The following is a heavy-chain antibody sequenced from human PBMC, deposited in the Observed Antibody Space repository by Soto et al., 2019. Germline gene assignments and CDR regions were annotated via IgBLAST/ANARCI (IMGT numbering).Heavy chain of an antibody. CDR1: GGSISSYY. V-gene: IGHV4-59*01. CDR2: IYYSGST. J-gene: IGHJ4*02. CDR3: VRVPSGWGGVGYYFDY. Sequence: SETLSLTCTVSGGSISSYYWSWIRQPPGKGLEWIGYIYYSGSTNYNPSLKSRVTISVDTSKNQFSLKLSSVTAADTAVYYCVRVPSGWGGVGYYFDYWGQGTLVTVSS. D-gene: IGHD6-19*01.